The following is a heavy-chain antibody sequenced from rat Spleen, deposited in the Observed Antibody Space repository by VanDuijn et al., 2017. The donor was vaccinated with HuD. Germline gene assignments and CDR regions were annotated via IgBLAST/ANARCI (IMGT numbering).Heavy chain of an antibody. V-gene: IGHV5-25*01. CDR3: TRWDY. CDR2: ISTDGDNT. CDR1: GFTFSDYG. Sequence: EVQLVESGGGIVQPGRSMKLSCVASGFTFSDYGMAWVRQAPKKGLEWVAYISTDGDNTYYPDSVKGRFTISRDNAKSTLYLQMDSLRSEDTATYYCTRWDYWGQGVMVTVSS. J-gene: IGHJ2*01.